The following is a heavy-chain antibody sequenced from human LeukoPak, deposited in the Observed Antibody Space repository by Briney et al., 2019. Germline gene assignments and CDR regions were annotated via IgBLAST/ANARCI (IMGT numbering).Heavy chain of an antibody. D-gene: IGHD3-10*01. CDR1: GFTFSSTV. Sequence: GGSLRLSCAGSGFTFSSTVMTWVRQAPGKGLEWISYISDRSDDIHYADSLRGRFTISRDNAKNSLFLQVNSLRVEDTAVYYCARVRPGGYKDYWGQGTLVTVSS. V-gene: IGHV3-48*01. J-gene: IGHJ4*02. CDR2: ISDRSDDI. CDR3: ARVRPGGYKDY.